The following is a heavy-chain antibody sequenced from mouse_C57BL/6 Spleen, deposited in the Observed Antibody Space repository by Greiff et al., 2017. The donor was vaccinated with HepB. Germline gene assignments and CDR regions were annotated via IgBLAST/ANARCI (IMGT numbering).Heavy chain of an antibody. CDR1: GYTFTSYW. Sequence: VQLQQPGAELVRPGSSVKLSCKASGYTFTSYWMHWVKQRPIQGLEWIGNIDPSDSETHYNQKFKDKATLTVDKSSSTAYMQRSSLTSEDSAVYCCARGETAQAHFDYWGQGTTLTVSS. CDR2: IDPSDSET. J-gene: IGHJ2*01. D-gene: IGHD3-2*02. V-gene: IGHV1-52*01. CDR3: ARGETAQAHFDY.